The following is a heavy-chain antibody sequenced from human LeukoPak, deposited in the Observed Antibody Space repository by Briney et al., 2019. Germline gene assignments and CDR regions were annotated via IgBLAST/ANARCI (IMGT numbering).Heavy chain of an antibody. V-gene: IGHV5-51*01. Sequence: GGALQISFKGSGCSFTSYWIGWVRPMPGKGLEGMGIIYPGDSDTRYSPSFQGQVTISADKSISTAYLQWSSLKASDTAMYYCARQSVRGYSGYDLDYWGQGTLVTVSS. CDR1: GCSFTSYW. CDR2: IYPGDSDT. D-gene: IGHD5-12*01. J-gene: IGHJ4*02. CDR3: ARQSVRGYSGYDLDY.